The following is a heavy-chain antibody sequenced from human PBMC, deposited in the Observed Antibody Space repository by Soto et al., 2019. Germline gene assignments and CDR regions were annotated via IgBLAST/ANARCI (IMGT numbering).Heavy chain of an antibody. CDR3: AKDHAHCSGGSCYPFDAFDI. Sequence: HPGGSLRLSCAASGFTFSSYAMSWVRQAPGKGLEWVSAISGSGGSTYYADSAKGRFTISRDNSKNTLYLQMNSLRAEDTAVYYCAKDHAHCSGGSCYPFDAFDIWGQGTMVTVS. CDR2: ISGSGGST. J-gene: IGHJ3*02. D-gene: IGHD2-15*01. V-gene: IGHV3-23*01. CDR1: GFTFSSYA.